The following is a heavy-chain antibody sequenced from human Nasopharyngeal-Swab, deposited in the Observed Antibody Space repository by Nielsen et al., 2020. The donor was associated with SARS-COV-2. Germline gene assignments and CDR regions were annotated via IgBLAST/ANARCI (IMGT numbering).Heavy chain of an antibody. D-gene: IGHD4-17*01. V-gene: IGHV4-34*01. CDR3: ARDHATTVTTFYYYYYYGMDV. CDR2: INHSGST. Sequence: SETLSLTCAVSGVSFSGFYWSWIRQPPGKGLEWIGEINHSGSTNYNPSLKSRVTISVDTSKNQFSLMLSSVTAADTAVYYCARDHATTVTTFYYYYYYGMDVWGQGTTVTVSS. J-gene: IGHJ6*02. CDR1: GVSFSGFY.